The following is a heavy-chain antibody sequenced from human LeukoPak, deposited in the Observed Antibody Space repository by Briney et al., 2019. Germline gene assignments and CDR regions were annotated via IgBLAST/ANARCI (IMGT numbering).Heavy chain of an antibody. CDR1: GFTFSSYS. CDR3: AILGIAVAGTGFDY. Sequence: GGSLRLSRAASGFTFSSYSMNWVRQAPGKGLEWVSSISSSSSYIYYADSVKGRFTISRDNAKNSLYLQMNSLRAEDTAVYYCAILGIAVAGTGFDYWGQGTLVTVSS. J-gene: IGHJ4*02. D-gene: IGHD6-19*01. V-gene: IGHV3-21*01. CDR2: ISSSSSYI.